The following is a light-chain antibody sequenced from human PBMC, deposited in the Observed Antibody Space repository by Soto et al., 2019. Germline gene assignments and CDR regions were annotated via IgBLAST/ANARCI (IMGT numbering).Light chain of an antibody. V-gene: IGKV1-39*01. CDR3: QQGFSLPWT. CDR1: QNIGVY. CDR2: AAS. Sequence: DIQMTQSPSSLSASVGDRVTITCRASQNIGVYLNWYQKKPGKAPKLLIHAASSLHSGVPSTFSGSGSGTDFALNISSLQADDFGTYYCQQGFSLPWTFGQGTKVDIK. J-gene: IGKJ1*01.